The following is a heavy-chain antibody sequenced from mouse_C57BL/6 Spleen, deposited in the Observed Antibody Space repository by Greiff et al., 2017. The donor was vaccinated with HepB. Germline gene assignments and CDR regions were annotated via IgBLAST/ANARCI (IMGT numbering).Heavy chain of an antibody. Sequence: EVQLQQSGPELVKPGASVKISCKASGYTFTDYYMNWVKQSHGKSLEWIGDINPNNGGTSYNQKFKGKATLTVDKSSSTAYMELRSLTSEDSAVYYCARGHYYYSSSPSFAYWGQGTLVTVSA. D-gene: IGHD1-1*01. J-gene: IGHJ3*01. CDR1: GYTFTDYY. V-gene: IGHV1-26*01. CDR2: INPNNGGT. CDR3: ARGHYYYSSSPSFAY.